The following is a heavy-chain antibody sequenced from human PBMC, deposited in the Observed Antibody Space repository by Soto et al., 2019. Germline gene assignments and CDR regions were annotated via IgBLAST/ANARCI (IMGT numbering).Heavy chain of an antibody. CDR3: ARNPYGDYNFDH. D-gene: IGHD4-17*01. J-gene: IGHJ4*02. CDR2: ISYDGSNK. Sequence: PGGSLRLSCAASGFTFSSNAMHWVRQALGKGLEWVAVISYDGSNKYYADSVKGRFTISRDNSKNTLFLQMNSLRAEDTAVYYCARNPYGDYNFDHWGQGTLVTVSS. V-gene: IGHV3-30*04. CDR1: GFTFSSNA.